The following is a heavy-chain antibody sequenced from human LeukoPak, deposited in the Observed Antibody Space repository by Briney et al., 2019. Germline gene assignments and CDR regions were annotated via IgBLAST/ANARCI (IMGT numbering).Heavy chain of an antibody. CDR1: GGSISSYY. V-gene: IGHV4-59*01. D-gene: IGHD6-19*01. CDR2: IYYSGST. CDR3: AGNPRYSSGWYDAFDI. J-gene: IGHJ3*02. Sequence: PSETLSLTCTVSGGSISSYYWSWIRQPPGKGLDWIGYIYYSGSTNYNPSLKSRVTISLDTSENQFSLRLTSVTAADTAVYYCAGNPRYSSGWYDAFDIWGQGTMVTVSS.